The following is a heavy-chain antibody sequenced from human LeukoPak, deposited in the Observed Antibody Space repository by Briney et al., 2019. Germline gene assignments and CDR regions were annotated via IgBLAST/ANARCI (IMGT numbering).Heavy chain of an antibody. V-gene: IGHV3-9*01. CDR1: GFTFDDYA. CDR2: ISWNSGSI. J-gene: IGHJ4*02. D-gene: IGHD6-19*01. Sequence: PGRSLRLSCAASGFTFDDYAMHWVRQAPGKGLEWVSGISWNSGSIGYADSVTGRFTISRDNAKNSLYLQMNSLRAEDTALYYCAKDTAGYSSTIDYWGQGTLVTVSS. CDR3: AKDTAGYSSTIDY.